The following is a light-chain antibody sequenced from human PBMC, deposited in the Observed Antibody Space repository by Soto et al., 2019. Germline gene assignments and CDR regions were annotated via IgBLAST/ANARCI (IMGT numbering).Light chain of an antibody. Sequence: QSALTQPASVSGSPGQSITISCTGTSSDVGGYKYVSWYQQHPDKAPKLIIYDVTNRPSGISNRFSGSKSGNTAFLTISGLQAEDEADYYCSSYISSSSYVFGTGTKLTVL. CDR2: DVT. J-gene: IGLJ1*01. CDR3: SSYISSSSYV. CDR1: SSDVGGYKY. V-gene: IGLV2-14*01.